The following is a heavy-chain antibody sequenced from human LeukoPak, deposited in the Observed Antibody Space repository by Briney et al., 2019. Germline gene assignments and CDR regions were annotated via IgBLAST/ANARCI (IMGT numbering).Heavy chain of an antibody. CDR2: ISGSGSNT. Sequence: QPGGSLRLSCAASGFTFSSSGMTWVRQVPGKGLEWVASISGSGSNTYYTDSAKGRFTVSRDNSKNTLYLQMNSLRAEDTAVYYCAKMHCSSTSCYPTLDYWGQGTLVTVSS. D-gene: IGHD2-2*01. V-gene: IGHV3-23*01. CDR1: GFTFSSSG. CDR3: AKMHCSSTSCYPTLDY. J-gene: IGHJ4*02.